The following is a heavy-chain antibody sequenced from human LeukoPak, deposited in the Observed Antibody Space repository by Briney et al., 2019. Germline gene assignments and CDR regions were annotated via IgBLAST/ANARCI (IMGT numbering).Heavy chain of an antibody. V-gene: IGHV3-21*01. J-gene: IGHJ4*02. Sequence: GGSLRLSCAASGFTFSSYSMNWVRQAPGKGLEWVSSISSSSSYIYYADSMKGRFTISRDNAKNSLYLQMNSLRAEDTAVYYCARVPLAAGTFDYWGQGTLVTVSS. CDR2: ISSSSSYI. D-gene: IGHD6-13*01. CDR1: GFTFSSYS. CDR3: ARVPLAAGTFDY.